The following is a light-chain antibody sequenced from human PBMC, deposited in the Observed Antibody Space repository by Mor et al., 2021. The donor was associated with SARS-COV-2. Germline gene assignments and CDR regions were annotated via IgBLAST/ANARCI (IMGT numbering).Light chain of an antibody. Sequence: DVHWYQQLPGAAPKLLISGNTNRPSGVPDRFSGSKSGTSASLVITGLQAEDEADYYCQSYDSSLSGVFGGGTKLTV. J-gene: IGLJ3*02. CDR1: D. CDR3: QSYDSSLSGV. CDR2: GNT. V-gene: IGLV1-40*01.